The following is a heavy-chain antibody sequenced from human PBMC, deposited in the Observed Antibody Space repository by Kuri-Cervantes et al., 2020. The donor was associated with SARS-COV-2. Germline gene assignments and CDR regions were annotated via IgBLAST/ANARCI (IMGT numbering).Heavy chain of an antibody. CDR3: ATIVGATYWFDP. CDR1: GGPFSSYT. Sequence: SVKVSCKASGGPFSSYTISWVRQAPGQGLEWMGRIIPILGIANYAQKFQGRVTITADKSTSTAYMELSGLRSEDTAVYYCATIVGATYWFDPWGQGTLVTVSS. CDR2: IIPILGIA. V-gene: IGHV1-69*02. J-gene: IGHJ5*02. D-gene: IGHD1-26*01.